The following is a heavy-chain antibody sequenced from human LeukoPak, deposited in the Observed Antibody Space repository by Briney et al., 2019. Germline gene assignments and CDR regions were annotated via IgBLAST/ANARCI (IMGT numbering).Heavy chain of an antibody. CDR3: ARGGGGEQQTWDFDY. V-gene: IGHV1-46*01. CDR2: INPSGRST. D-gene: IGHD6-13*01. Sequence: ASVKVSCKASGYTFTSYYMHWVRQAPGQGLEWMGIINPSGRSTSYAQKFQGRVTMTRDTSTSTVYMELSSLRSEDTAVYYCARGGGGEQQTWDFDYWGQGTLVTVSS. CDR1: GYTFTSYY. J-gene: IGHJ4*02.